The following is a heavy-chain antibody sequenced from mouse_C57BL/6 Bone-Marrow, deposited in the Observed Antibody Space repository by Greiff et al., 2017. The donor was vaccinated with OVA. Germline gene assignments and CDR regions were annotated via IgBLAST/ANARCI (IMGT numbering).Heavy chain of an antibody. CDR3: AIGNFGSSFYAMDY. CDR1: GYNITNTY. V-gene: IGHV14-3*01. J-gene: IGHJ4*01. Sequence: EVQLQQSVAELVRPGASVKLSCTASGYNITNTYMHWVKQRPEQGLEWIGRIDPANGNTKYAPKFKGKATMTADTSSNTAYLQRSSLSSEDTAVYCCAIGNFGSSFYAMDYGGQGTSVTVSS. CDR2: IDPANGNT. D-gene: IGHD1-1*01.